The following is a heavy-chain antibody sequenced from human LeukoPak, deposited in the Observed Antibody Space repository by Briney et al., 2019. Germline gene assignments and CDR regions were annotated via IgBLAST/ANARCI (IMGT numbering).Heavy chain of an antibody. CDR3: AREEGIAAAWYGSYFDY. J-gene: IGHJ4*02. V-gene: IGHV3-7*03. Sequence: SCKASGYTFTSYGISWVRQAPGKGLEWVANIKQDGSEKYYVDSVKGRFTISRDNAKNSLYLQMNSLRSDDTAVYYCAREEGIAAAWYGSYFDYWGQGTLVTVSS. D-gene: IGHD6-13*01. CDR1: GYTFTSYG. CDR2: IKQDGSEK.